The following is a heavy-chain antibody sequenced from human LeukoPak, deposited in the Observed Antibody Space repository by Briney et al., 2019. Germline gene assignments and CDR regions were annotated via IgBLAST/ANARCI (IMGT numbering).Heavy chain of an antibody. Sequence: GGSLRLSCAASGFTFSDYYMSWVRQAPGKGLEWVAYISSSGSTTYYADSVKGRFTISRDNANNPLYMQMKSLRAEDTPVYYCARGYDFWSGSHQLDVWGKATTVTVCS. CDR1: GFTFSDYY. D-gene: IGHD3-3*01. CDR3: ARGYDFWSGSHQLDV. J-gene: IGHJ6*04. CDR2: ISSSGSTT. V-gene: IGHV3-11*04.